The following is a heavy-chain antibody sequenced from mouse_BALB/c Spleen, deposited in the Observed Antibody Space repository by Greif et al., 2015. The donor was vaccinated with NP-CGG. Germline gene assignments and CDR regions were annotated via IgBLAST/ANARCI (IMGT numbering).Heavy chain of an antibody. V-gene: IGHV5-12-2*01. D-gene: IGHD2-1*01. J-gene: IGHJ3*01. Sequence: EVQVVESGGGLVQPGGSLKLSCAASGFTFSSYTMSWVRQTPEKRLEWVAYISNGGGSTYYPDTVKGRFTISRDNAKNTLYLQMSSLKSEGTAMYYCARHGNYWFAYWGQGTLVTVSA. CDR1: GFTFSSYT. CDR3: ARHGNYWFAY. CDR2: ISNGGGST.